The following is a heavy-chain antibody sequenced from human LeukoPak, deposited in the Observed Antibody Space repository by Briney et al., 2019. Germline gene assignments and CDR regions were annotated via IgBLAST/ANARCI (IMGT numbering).Heavy chain of an antibody. J-gene: IGHJ4*02. CDR2: SDPEDGET. V-gene: IGHV1-24*01. CDR3: ATSPTTVTPRPFDY. Sequence: GASVKVSCKVSGYTLTELSMHWVRQAPGKGLEWMGGSDPEDGETIYAQKFQGRVTMTEDTSTDTAYMELSSLRSEDTAVYYCATSPTTVTPRPFDYWGQGTLVTVSS. D-gene: IGHD4-17*01. CDR1: GYTLTELS.